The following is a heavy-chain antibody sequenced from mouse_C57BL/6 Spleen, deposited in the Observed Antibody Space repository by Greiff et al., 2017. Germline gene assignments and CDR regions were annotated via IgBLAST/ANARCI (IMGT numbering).Heavy chain of an antibody. CDR1: GYAFSSSW. V-gene: IGHV1-82*01. CDR2: IYPGDGDT. Sequence: QVQLRQSGPELVKPGASVKISCKASGYAFSSSWMNWVKQRPGKGLEWIGRIYPGDGDTNYNGKFTGKATLTADKSSSTAYMQLSSLTSEDSAVYFCARGYYGYAMDYWGQGTSVTVSS. D-gene: IGHD1-1*01. CDR3: ARGYYGYAMDY. J-gene: IGHJ4*01.